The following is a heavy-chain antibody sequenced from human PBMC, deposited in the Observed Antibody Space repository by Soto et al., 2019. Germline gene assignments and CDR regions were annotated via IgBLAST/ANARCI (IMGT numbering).Heavy chain of an antibody. CDR1: GFTFSSYW. J-gene: IGHJ2*01. CDR2: INSDGSST. D-gene: IGHD1-26*01. V-gene: IGHV3-74*01. CDR3: ARGGSLNWYFDL. Sequence: EVQLVESGGGLVQPGGSLRLSCAASGFTFSSYWMHWVRQAPGKGLVWVSRINSDGSSTSYADSVKGRFTISRDNAKHTLDLQMNSLRAEDTAVYYCARGGSLNWYFDLWGRGTLVTVSS.